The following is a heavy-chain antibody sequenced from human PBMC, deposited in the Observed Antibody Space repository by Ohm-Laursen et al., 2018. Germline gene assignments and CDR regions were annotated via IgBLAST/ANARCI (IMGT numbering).Heavy chain of an antibody. CDR3: ARDLGVNWYFDL. CDR2: IYYSGST. V-gene: IGHV4-59*01. Sequence: PSQTLSLTCTVSGGSISSYYWSWIRQPPGKGLEWIGYIYYSGSTNYNPSLKSRVTISVDTSKNQFSLKLSSVTAADTAVYYCARDLGVNWYFDLWGRGTLVTVSS. D-gene: IGHD3-16*01. J-gene: IGHJ2*01. CDR1: GGSISSYY.